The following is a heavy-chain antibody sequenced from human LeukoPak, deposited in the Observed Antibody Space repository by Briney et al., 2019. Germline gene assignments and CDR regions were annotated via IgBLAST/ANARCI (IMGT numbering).Heavy chain of an antibody. J-gene: IGHJ4*02. CDR1: GYTLSELS. D-gene: IGHD3-10*01. Sequence: ASVKVSCKVSGYTLSELSMHWVRQSPGKGLEWMGGFDVAETDTIYAQKFQGRVTMTEDTSTDTAYMELNSLSSEDTAVYYCAKDGSGSYYNFDSWGQGTLVTVSS. CDR2: FDVAETDT. V-gene: IGHV1-24*01. CDR3: AKDGSGSYYNFDS.